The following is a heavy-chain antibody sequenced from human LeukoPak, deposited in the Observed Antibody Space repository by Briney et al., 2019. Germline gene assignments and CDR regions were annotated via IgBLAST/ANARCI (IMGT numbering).Heavy chain of an antibody. J-gene: IGHJ4*02. V-gene: IGHV3-23*01. CDR1: GFTFSSYA. CDR3: AKDDCSSTSCPSDY. Sequence: PGGSLRLSCAASGFTFSSYAMSWVCEAPRTGVEWVSAISGSGGSTYYADSVKGGFSISRDNSKNTLYLQMISLRAEDTAVYYCAKDDCSSTSCPSDYWGQGTLVTVSS. CDR2: ISGSGGST. D-gene: IGHD2-2*01.